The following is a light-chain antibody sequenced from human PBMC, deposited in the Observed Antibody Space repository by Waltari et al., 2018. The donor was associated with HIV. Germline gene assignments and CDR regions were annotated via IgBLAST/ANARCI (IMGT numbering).Light chain of an antibody. CDR1: QSVSSN. CDR3: QQYANWPFT. J-gene: IGKJ3*01. Sequence: EIVMTQSPATLSVSPGERATLSCRASQSVSSNLAWYQQKPGQAPRLLIHGASIRATGIPARFSGSGSGTEFTLTISILQSKDFAVYYCQQYANWPFTFGPGTKVDIK. CDR2: GAS. V-gene: IGKV3D-15*03.